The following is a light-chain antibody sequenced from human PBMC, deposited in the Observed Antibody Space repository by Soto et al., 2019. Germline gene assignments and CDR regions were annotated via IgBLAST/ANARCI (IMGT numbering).Light chain of an antibody. J-gene: IGLJ1*01. CDR2: EVS. Sequence: HSVLTQPASVSGSPGQSSTISCTGTSSDVGGYNYVSWYQQHPGKAPKLMIYEVSNRPSGVSNRFSGSKSGNTASLTISGLQADDEADYYCSSYTTSSALQVFGTGTGGTVL. CDR3: SSYTTSSALQV. V-gene: IGLV2-14*01. CDR1: SSDVGGYNY.